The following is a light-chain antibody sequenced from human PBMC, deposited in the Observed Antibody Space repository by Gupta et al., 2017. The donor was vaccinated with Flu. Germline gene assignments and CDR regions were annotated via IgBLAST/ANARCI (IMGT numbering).Light chain of an antibody. J-gene: IGKJ2*01. Sequence: PGFMLASVPDRVAITCRATQGISTYFGSYYQKPGGAPTLLLYDASKEKSTVLPTFSSSSYSGTFTLTIISRQPPDYATYYCRQGNSYPLTFGEGTRMQIK. CDR3: RQGNSYPLT. V-gene: IGKV1-9*01. CDR2: DAS. CDR1: QGISTY.